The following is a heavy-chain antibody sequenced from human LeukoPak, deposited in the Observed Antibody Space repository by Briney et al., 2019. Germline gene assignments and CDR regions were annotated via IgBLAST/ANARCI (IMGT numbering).Heavy chain of an antibody. J-gene: IGHJ4*02. CDR1: GGSVSSGSYY. V-gene: IGHV4-61*01. D-gene: IGHD6-19*01. CDR3: ATSTSVAGNDY. CDR2: IYYSGST. Sequence: SETLSLTCTVSGGSVSSGSYYWSWIRQPPGKGLEWIGYIYYSGSTNYNPSLKSRGTISVDTSKNQFSLKLSSATAADTAVYYCATSTSVAGNDYWGQGTLVTVSS.